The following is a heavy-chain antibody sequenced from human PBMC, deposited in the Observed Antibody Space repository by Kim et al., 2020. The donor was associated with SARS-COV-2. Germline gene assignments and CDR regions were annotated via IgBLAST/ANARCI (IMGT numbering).Heavy chain of an antibody. CDR2: IYYSGDT. J-gene: IGHJ5*02. CDR1: GGSISGYY. V-gene: IGHV4-59*13. CDR3: ARDNYYGSGSNWLDP. Sequence: SETLSLTCTVSGGSISGYYWSWIRQPPKKGLEWIGYIYYSGDTKYNPSLKSRVTMSVDTSKNQFSLKLNSVTAADTAVYYCARDNYYGSGSNWLDPWGQG. D-gene: IGHD3-10*01.